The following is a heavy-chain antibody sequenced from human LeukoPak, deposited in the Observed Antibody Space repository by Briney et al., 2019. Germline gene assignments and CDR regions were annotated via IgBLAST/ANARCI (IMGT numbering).Heavy chain of an antibody. D-gene: IGHD3-9*01. CDR3: TRAVGYYDILTGYYSRANYFDY. Sequence: PSETLSLTCTVSGGSISSGDYYWSWIRQPPGKSLEWIGYIYYSGSTYFNPSLKSRVTISVDTSKSQFSLKLSSVTAADTAVYYCTRAVGYYDILTGYYSRANYFDYWGHGTLVTVSS. CDR2: IYYSGST. CDR1: GGSISSGDYY. J-gene: IGHJ4*01. V-gene: IGHV4-30-4*01.